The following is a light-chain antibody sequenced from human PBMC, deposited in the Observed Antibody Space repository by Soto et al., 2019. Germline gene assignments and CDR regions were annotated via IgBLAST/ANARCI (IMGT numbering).Light chain of an antibody. CDR3: MQGTHGPPFT. Sequence: DVVLTQSPLSLPVTLGQPASISCRSSQSLAYSDGDTYLNWYQQRPGQSPRRLIYKVSKRDSGVPEILRGSGSATDFTLKISRVEGEDVGVYSCMQGTHGPPFTFGGGTKVEIK. CDR2: KVS. J-gene: IGKJ4*01. CDR1: QSLAYSDGDTY. V-gene: IGKV2-30*01.